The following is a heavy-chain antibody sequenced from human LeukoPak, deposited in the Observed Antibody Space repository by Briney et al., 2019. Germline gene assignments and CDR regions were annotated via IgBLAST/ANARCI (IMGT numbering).Heavy chain of an antibody. CDR2: INAGNGNT. Sequence: ASVKVSCKASGYTFTSYAMHWVRQAPGQRLEWMGWINAGNGNTKYSQKFQGRVTITRDTSASTAYMELSSLRSEDTAVYYCARDGYSSSWYEINNWFDPWGQGTLVTVSS. J-gene: IGHJ5*02. V-gene: IGHV1-3*01. D-gene: IGHD6-13*01. CDR3: ARDGYSSSWYEINNWFDP. CDR1: GYTFTSYA.